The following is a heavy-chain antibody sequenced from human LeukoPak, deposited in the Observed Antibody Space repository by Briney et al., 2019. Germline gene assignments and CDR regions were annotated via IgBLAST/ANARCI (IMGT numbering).Heavy chain of an antibody. CDR1: GFTFSSYP. Sequence: GGSLRLSCAASGFTFSSYPISWVRQASGQGLEWMGEITPIFGTPDYAQKFQGRLTITADESTTTTYMELSSLRSEDTAIYYCARNSKVVSTSGLNYWGQGTLVTVSS. V-gene: IGHV1-69*01. CDR3: ARNSKVVSTSGLNY. J-gene: IGHJ4*02. CDR2: ITPIFGTP. D-gene: IGHD4-23*01.